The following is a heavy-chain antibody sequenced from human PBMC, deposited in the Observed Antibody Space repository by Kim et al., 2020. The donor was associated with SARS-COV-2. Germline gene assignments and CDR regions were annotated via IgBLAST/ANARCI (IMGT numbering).Heavy chain of an antibody. V-gene: IGHV1-69*01. CDR3: ARDRSGSSGWFDP. J-gene: IGHJ5*02. Sequence: YAQKFQGRVTITADESTSTAYMELSSLRSEDTAVYYCARDRSGSSGWFDPWGQGTLVTVSS. D-gene: IGHD6-6*01.